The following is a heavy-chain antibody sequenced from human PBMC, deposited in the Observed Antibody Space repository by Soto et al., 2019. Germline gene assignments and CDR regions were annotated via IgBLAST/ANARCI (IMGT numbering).Heavy chain of an antibody. CDR3: AASDSSSWRHDY. CDR2: IIPIFETA. J-gene: IGHJ4*02. CDR1: GDSFSSYA. D-gene: IGHD6-13*01. V-gene: IGHV1-69*01. Sequence: QVQLVQSGAEMKKPGSSVKVSCKVSGDSFSSYAISWVRQAPGEGLEWVGGIIPIFETANYAQNFQGRVTITGVESTTTAYLEVTRPRPQDTAVFYCAASDSSSWRHDYWGQGTLITVSS.